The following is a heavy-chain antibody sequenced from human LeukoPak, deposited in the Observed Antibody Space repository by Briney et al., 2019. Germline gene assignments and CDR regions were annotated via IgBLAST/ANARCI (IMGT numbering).Heavy chain of an antibody. CDR2: INHSGST. CDR3: ARNGDLCIDY. V-gene: IGHV4-34*01. CDR1: GGSFSGYY. D-gene: IGHD4-17*01. J-gene: IGHJ4*02. Sequence: NPSETLSLTCAVYGGSFSGYYWSWIRQPPGKGLEWIGEINHSGSTNYNPSLKSRVTISVDTSKNQFSLKLSSVTATDTAVYYCARNGDLCIDYWGQGTLVTVSS.